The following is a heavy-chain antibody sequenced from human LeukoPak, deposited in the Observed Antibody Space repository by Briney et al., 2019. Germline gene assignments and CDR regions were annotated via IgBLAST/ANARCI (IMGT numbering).Heavy chain of an antibody. CDR1: GYTFTGYY. V-gene: IGHV1-18*04. CDR2: ISAYNGNT. CDR3: ANQRSPWCSSTSCSLDY. J-gene: IGHJ4*02. Sequence: ASVKVSCKASGYTFTGYYMHWVRQAPGQGLEWMGWISAYNGNTNYAQKLQGRVTMTTDTSTSTAYMELRSLRSDDTAVYYCANQRSPWCSSTSCSLDYRGQGTLVTVSS. D-gene: IGHD2-2*01.